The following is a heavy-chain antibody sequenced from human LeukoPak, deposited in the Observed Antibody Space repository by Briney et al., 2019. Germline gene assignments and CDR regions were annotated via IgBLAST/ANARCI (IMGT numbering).Heavy chain of an antibody. CDR1: GFTFNTFA. CDR2: IWYDGSKQ. CDR3: ARDFCSSSACSMFDP. Sequence: GGSLRPSCAASGFTFNTFAMHWVRQAPGKGLEWVALIWYDGSKQYYADSVKGRFTISRDNSKNTLSLQMTSLRAEDTAMYYCARDFCSSSACSMFDPWGQGTLVTVSS. D-gene: IGHD2-2*01. J-gene: IGHJ5*02. V-gene: IGHV3-33*01.